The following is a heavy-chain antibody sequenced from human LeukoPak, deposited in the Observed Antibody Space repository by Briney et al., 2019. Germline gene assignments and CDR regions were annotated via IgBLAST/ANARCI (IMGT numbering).Heavy chain of an antibody. J-gene: IGHJ5*02. CDR3: ARSLGNWFDP. CDR2: IQQDGSEK. V-gene: IGHV3-7*01. Sequence: GGSLRLSCATSGFTFSSYSMNWVRQAPGKGLEWVAKIQQDGSEKHYVESVKGRFTISRDNAKNSLYLQMNSLRDEDTALYYCARSLGNWFDPWGRGTLVTVSS. CDR1: GFTFSSYS. D-gene: IGHD7-27*01.